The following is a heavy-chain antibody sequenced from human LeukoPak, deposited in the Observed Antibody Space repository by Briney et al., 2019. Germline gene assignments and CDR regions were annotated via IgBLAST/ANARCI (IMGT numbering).Heavy chain of an antibody. CDR1: GGSISSYY. Sequence: SETLSLTCTVSGGSISSYYWSWIRQPPGKGLEWIGYIYYSGSTNYNPSLKSRVTISVDTSKNQFSLKLSSVTAADTAVYYCASFTGTHQPRFDYWGQGTLVTVSS. D-gene: IGHD1-1*01. J-gene: IGHJ4*02. CDR3: ASFTGTHQPRFDY. V-gene: IGHV4-59*01. CDR2: IYYSGST.